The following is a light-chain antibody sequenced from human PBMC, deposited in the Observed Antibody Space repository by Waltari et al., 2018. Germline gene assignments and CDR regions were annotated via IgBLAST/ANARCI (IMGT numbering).Light chain of an antibody. CDR1: QDISSY. CDR2: GAS. CDR3: QQLSTYPRA. Sequence: IQLTQSPSYLAASVGDRVTITSRASQDISSYLAWYRQKAGKDPELLIDGASTLQSGVPSRFSGSGSGTDFTLTISSLQPEDFATYYCQQLSTYPRAFGQGTKVEIK. V-gene: IGKV1-9*01. J-gene: IGKJ1*01.